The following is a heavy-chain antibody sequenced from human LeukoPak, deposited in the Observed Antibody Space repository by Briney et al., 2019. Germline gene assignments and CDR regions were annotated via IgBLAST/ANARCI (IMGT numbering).Heavy chain of an antibody. CDR2: INTDGSIT. J-gene: IGHJ5*02. CDR1: GFTFSTYL. D-gene: IGHD3-9*01. V-gene: IGHV3-74*03. Sequence: GGSLRLSCAASGFTFSTYLMHWVRQAPGKGLVWVSRINTDGSITTYADSVKGRFTISRDNAKNTLCLQMNSLRDEDTAVYYRASLGTLVPWGQGTLVTVSS. CDR3: ASLGTLVP.